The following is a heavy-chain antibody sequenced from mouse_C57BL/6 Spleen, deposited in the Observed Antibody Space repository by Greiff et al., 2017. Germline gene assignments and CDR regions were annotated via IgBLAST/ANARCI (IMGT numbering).Heavy chain of an antibody. V-gene: IGHV1-26*01. J-gene: IGHJ3*01. D-gene: IGHD1-1*02. CDR1: GYTFTDYY. Sequence: VQLQQSGPELVKPGASVKMSCKASGYTFTDYYMNWVKQSHGKSLEWIGDINPNNGGTSYNQKFKGKATLTVDESSSTAYMELRSLTSEDSAVYYCARSGYYVRCFASRGQGTLGTVSA. CDR2: INPNNGGT. CDR3: ARSGYYVRCFAS.